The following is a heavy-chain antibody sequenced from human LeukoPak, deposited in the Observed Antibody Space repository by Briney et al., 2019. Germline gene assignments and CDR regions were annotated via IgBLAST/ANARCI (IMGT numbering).Heavy chain of an antibody. J-gene: IGHJ6*03. CDR2: ISTSGST. V-gene: IGHV4-61*02. D-gene: IGHD2-15*01. CDR1: GGSISSGSYS. Sequence: SETLSLTCTVSGGSISSGSYSWTWIRQPAGKGLEWIGRISTSGSTNYNPSLKSRVTISVDTSRNQFSLNLSSVTAADTAVYYCARQGDCSGGSCYSSYYYYYYMDVWGKGTTVTVSS. CDR3: ARQGDCSGGSCYSSYYYYYYMDV.